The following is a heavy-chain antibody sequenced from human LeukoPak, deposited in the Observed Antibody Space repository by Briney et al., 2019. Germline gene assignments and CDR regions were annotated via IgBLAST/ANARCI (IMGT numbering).Heavy chain of an antibody. CDR1: GFTFSSYS. Sequence: GGSLRLSCAASGFTFSSYSMNWVRQAPGRGLEWVSSISSSSSYIYYADSVKGRFTISRDNAKNSLYLQMNSLRAEDTAVYYCAREGYCSSTSCYYYYYMDVWGKGTTVTVSS. D-gene: IGHD2-2*01. J-gene: IGHJ6*03. V-gene: IGHV3-21*01. CDR2: ISSSSSYI. CDR3: AREGYCSSTSCYYYYYMDV.